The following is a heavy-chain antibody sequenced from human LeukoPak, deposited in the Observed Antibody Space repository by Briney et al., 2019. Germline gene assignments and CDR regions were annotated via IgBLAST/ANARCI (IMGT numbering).Heavy chain of an antibody. CDR1: EFTFSSYA. V-gene: IGHV3-23*01. Sequence: GGSLRLSCAASEFTFSSYAMSWVRQAPGKGLEWVSAISGSGGSTYYADSVKGRFTISRDNSKNTLYLQMNSLRAEDTAVYYCAKDRESIAARPYYFDYWGQGTLVTVSS. CDR2: ISGSGGST. J-gene: IGHJ4*02. D-gene: IGHD6-6*01. CDR3: AKDRESIAARPYYFDY.